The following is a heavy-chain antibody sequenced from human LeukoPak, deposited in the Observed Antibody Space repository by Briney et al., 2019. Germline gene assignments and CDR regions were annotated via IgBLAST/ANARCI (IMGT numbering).Heavy chain of an antibody. V-gene: IGHV3-23*01. Sequence: GGSLRLSCAASGFTFSSYAMSWVRQAPGKGLEWVSAISGSGGSTYYADSVKSRFTISRDNSKNTLYLQMNSLRAEDTALYHCARGKKYYDSSGYYGYWGQGTLVTVSS. D-gene: IGHD3-22*01. CDR3: ARGKKYYDSSGYYGY. CDR2: ISGSGGST. CDR1: GFTFSSYA. J-gene: IGHJ4*02.